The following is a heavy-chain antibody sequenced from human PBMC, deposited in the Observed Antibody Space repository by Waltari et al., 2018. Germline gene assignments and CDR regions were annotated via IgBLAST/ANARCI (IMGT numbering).Heavy chain of an antibody. CDR3: AREGVKLSAALDAFDI. V-gene: IGHV3-11*01. CDR1: GFTFSDHY. Sequence: QVQLVEYGGGLVKAGGSVRLSCAASGFTFSDHYMSSIRKAPGKGLEWISLISSSRSTIDYPDSVKGRVTISRDNAKNSLYLQMNSLRVEDTAMYYCAREGVKLSAALDAFDIWGQGTMVTVSS. J-gene: IGHJ3*02. CDR2: ISSSRSTI. D-gene: IGHD2-2*01.